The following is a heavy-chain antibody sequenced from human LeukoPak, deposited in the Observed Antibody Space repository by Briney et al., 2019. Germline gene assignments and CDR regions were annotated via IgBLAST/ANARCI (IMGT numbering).Heavy chain of an antibody. J-gene: IGHJ6*02. CDR1: GFTFSSYS. V-gene: IGHV3-21*01. D-gene: IGHD4-17*01. CDR3: ARAAGIDYGDYYYYGMDV. CDR2: ISSSSSYI. Sequence: GGSLRLSCAASGFTFSSYSMNWVRQAPGKGLEWVSSISSSSSYIYYADSVKGRFTISRDNAKNSLYLQMNSLRAEDTAVYYCARAAGIDYGDYYYYGMDVWGQGTTVTVSS.